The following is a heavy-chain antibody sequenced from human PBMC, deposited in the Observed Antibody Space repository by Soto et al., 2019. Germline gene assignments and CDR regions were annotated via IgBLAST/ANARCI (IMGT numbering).Heavy chain of an antibody. CDR1: GYSFTRHF. Sequence: QVQLVQSGAEVKKPGASMKVSCRTSGYSFTRHFIHWVRQAPGQRLEWMGWINTGNGNTRYSENLEGRVTITRATSASTVYMELSSLRSEDTAVYYSARDRYYYYDTSGYYSYWGQGTLVTVSS. J-gene: IGHJ4*02. D-gene: IGHD3-22*01. V-gene: IGHV1-3*04. CDR2: INTGNGNT. CDR3: ARDRYYYYDTSGYYSY.